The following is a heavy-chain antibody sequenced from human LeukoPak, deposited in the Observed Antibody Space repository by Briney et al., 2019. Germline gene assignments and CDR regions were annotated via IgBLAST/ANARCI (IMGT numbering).Heavy chain of an antibody. D-gene: IGHD3-22*01. V-gene: IGHV3-21*01. CDR3: ARERYDSQIDY. CDR2: IRSDSSYM. CDR1: GFTSSSYS. J-gene: IGHJ4*02. Sequence: GGSLRLSCVASGFTSSSYSMNWVRQAPGKGLEWVSCIRSDSSYMYHADSVKGRFTISRDNAKNSLCLQMNSLRAEDTAVYYCARERYDSQIDYWGQGTLVTVSS.